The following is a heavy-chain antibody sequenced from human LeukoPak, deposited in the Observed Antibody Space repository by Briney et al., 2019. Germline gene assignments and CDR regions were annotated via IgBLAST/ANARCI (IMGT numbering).Heavy chain of an antibody. J-gene: IGHJ5*01. CDR3: AKDAFEVTKNSDFWSGYYADS. D-gene: IGHD3-3*01. CDR2: IRFDGTKK. Sequence: GGSLRLSCAASGFTFSGYGVHWVRQATGKGLEWVTFIRFDGTKKYYTDSVQGRFTISRDNSKNTVYLQMDSLRPDDTAVYYCAKDAFEVTKNSDFWSGYYADSWGQGTLVTVAA. V-gene: IGHV3-30*02. CDR1: GFTFSGYG.